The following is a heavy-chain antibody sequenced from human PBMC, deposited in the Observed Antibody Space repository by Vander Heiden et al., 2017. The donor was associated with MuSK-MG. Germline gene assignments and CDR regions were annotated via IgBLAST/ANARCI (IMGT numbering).Heavy chain of an antibody. CDR1: GFTFRSYG. J-gene: IGHJ4*02. D-gene: IGHD6-19*01. Sequence: QVQLVESGGGVVQPGRSLRLSCAASGFTFRSYGMHWVRQAPGKGLEWVAVISYDGSNKYYADSVKGRFTISRDNSKNTLYLQMNSLRAEDTAVYYCAKPQFPSSGWYGEFDYWGQGTLVTVSS. CDR3: AKPQFPSSGWYGEFDY. V-gene: IGHV3-30*18. CDR2: ISYDGSNK.